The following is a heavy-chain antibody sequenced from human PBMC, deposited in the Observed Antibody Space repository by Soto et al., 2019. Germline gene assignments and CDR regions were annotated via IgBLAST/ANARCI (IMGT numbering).Heavy chain of an antibody. CDR2: MNPNSGNT. Sequence: QVQLVQSGAEVKKPGASVKVSCKASGYTFTSYDINWVRQATGQGLEWMGWMNPNSGNTGYAQKFQGRVTMTRNTSISTAYMELGSLRSEDTAVYYCARGVGHMITFGGVWFDPWGQGTLVTVSS. CDR3: ARGVGHMITFGGVWFDP. V-gene: IGHV1-8*01. J-gene: IGHJ5*02. CDR1: GYTFTSYD. D-gene: IGHD3-16*01.